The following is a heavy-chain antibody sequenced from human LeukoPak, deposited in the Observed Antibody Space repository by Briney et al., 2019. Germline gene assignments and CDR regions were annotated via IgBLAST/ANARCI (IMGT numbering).Heavy chain of an antibody. CDR1: GFTFSSYW. CDR2: LYSEGGRT. D-gene: IGHD6-6*01. J-gene: IGHJ4*02. CDR3: SRGLGQPVDY. V-gene: IGHV3-74*01. Sequence: GGSLRLSCAASGFTFSSYWMSWVRQAPGKGLVWVSRLYSEGGRTYYADPVKGRFTISRDNAKNTLYLQMNSLRVEDTAVYYCSRGLGQPVDYWGQGTLVTVSS.